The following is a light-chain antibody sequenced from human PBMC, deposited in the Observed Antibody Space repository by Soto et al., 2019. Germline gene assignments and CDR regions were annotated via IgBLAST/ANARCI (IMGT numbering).Light chain of an antibody. CDR2: EVT. J-gene: IGLJ3*02. V-gene: IGLV2-14*01. Sequence: QSALTQPASVSGSPGQSIAISCTGTSSDVGGYDYVSWYQQHPDKAPKLMIYEVTKRPSGVSNRFSGSKSGNTASLTISGLQPEDEADYYCSSHTSGRTRVFGRGTKLTVL. CDR3: SSHTSGRTRV. CDR1: SSDVGGYDY.